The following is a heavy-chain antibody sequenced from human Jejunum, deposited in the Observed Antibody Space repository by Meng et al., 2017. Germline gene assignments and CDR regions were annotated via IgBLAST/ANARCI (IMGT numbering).Heavy chain of an antibody. CDR3: ARVGQIRDGYSWVGYYFDN. J-gene: IGHJ4*02. CDR2: ITGPSDYI. D-gene: IGHD5-24*01. V-gene: IGHV3-21*06. CDR1: GFTFGDYS. Sequence: GESLKISCTASGFTFGDYSLNWVRQAPGKGLEWVASITGPSDYIVYVDSLRGRFTISRDNAKNSLYLQMNTLRAEDTAVYYCARVGQIRDGYSWVGYYFDNWGQGTVVTVSS.